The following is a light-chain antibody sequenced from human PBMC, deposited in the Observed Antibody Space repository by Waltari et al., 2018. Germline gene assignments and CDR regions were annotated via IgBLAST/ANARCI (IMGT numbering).Light chain of an antibody. CDR2: YAG. Sequence: SYVLTQPPSVSVAPGKTARVTCGGNNIGHNSVNWYQQRPGQAPVLVIHYAGDRPSGIPERFSGSNSGNTATLTISRVEGGDEADYFCQVWDSDNDQVVFGGGTKLTVL. J-gene: IGLJ2*01. CDR1: NIGHNS. CDR3: QVWDSDNDQVV. V-gene: IGLV3-21*04.